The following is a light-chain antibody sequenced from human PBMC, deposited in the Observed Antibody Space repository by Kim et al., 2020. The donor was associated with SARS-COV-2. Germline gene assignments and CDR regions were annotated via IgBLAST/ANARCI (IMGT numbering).Light chain of an antibody. J-gene: IGLJ1*01. CDR2: DVS. CDR1: SSDVGDYNY. V-gene: IGLV2-14*03. CDR3: SSYTSTDTYV. Sequence: QSALTQPASVSGSPGQSITISCTGTSSDVGDYNYVSWYQHQPGKAPELIIFDVSKRPSGISNRFSGSKSGDTASLTISGLQAEDEADYYCSSYTSTDTYVFGSGTKVTVL.